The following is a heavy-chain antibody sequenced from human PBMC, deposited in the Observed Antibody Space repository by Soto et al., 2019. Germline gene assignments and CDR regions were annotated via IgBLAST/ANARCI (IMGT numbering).Heavy chain of an antibody. Sequence: ASVKVSCKASGGTFSSYAISWVRQAPGQGLEWMGGIIPIFGTANYAQKFQGRVTITADDSTSTAYMELSSLRSEDTAVYYCARGEHDFWSGPFDYWGQGTLVTVSS. D-gene: IGHD3-3*01. J-gene: IGHJ4*02. CDR2: IIPIFGTA. V-gene: IGHV1-69*13. CDR3: ARGEHDFWSGPFDY. CDR1: GGTFSSYA.